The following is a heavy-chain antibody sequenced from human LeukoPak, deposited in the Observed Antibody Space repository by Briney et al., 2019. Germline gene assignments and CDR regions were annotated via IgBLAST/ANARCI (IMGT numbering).Heavy chain of an antibody. D-gene: IGHD3-22*01. V-gene: IGHV3-7*01. Sequence: GGSLRLSCAASGFTFSIFWMSWVRQAPGKGLEWVANIKRDGSAKYYVDSVKGRFTISRDNARNSLCLEMNNLRAEDTAIYYCATSYDSSGNNWGQGTLVTVSS. CDR1: GFTFSIFW. CDR2: IKRDGSAK. CDR3: ATSYDSSGNN. J-gene: IGHJ4*02.